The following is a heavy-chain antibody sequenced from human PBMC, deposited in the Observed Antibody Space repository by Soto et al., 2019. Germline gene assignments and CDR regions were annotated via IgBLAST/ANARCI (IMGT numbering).Heavy chain of an antibody. CDR2: VYSSGTT. CDR3: ARDIASYAYGEGY. Sequence: SETLSLTCNVSGGSINSYWWSWIRQPAGKGLEWIGRVYSSGTTDYNPSLNSRATMSVETSKNQFSLKLSSVTAADTAVDYCARDIASYAYGEGYWGQGIQVTVSS. CDR1: GGSINSYW. J-gene: IGHJ4*02. V-gene: IGHV4-4*07. D-gene: IGHD2-21*01.